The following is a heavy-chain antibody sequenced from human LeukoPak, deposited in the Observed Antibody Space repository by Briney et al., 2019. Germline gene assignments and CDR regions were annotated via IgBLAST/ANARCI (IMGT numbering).Heavy chain of an antibody. CDR3: AKDRGLSGCFDY. J-gene: IGHJ4*02. Sequence: PGGSLRLSCAASGFTFSSYAMSWVRQAPGKGLEWVSAISGSGGSTYYADSVKGRFTISRDNSKNTLYLQMSSLRAEDTAVYYCAKDRGLSGCFDYWGQGTLVTVSS. V-gene: IGHV3-23*01. CDR1: GFTFSSYA. D-gene: IGHD3-10*01. CDR2: ISGSGGST.